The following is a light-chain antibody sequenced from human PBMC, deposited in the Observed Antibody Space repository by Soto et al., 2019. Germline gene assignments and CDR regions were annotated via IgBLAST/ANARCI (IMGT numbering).Light chain of an antibody. V-gene: IGKV3-15*01. J-gene: IGKJ1*01. Sequence: VMTQSPATLSVSPGERATLSCRASQSVSSNLAWYQQKPGQAPRLLIYGASTRATGIPARFSGSGSGTEFTLTISSLQSEDFAVYYCQQYNDWPLTFGQGTKVEIK. CDR2: GAS. CDR3: QQYNDWPLT. CDR1: QSVSSN.